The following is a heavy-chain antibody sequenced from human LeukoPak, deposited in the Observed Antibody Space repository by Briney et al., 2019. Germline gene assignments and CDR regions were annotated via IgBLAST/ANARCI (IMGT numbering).Heavy chain of an antibody. CDR1: GFSFKTFT. CDR3: ATRGSGFDY. J-gene: IGHJ4*02. D-gene: IGHD6-19*01. Sequence: GGSLRLSCSASGFSFKTFTMNGVRQAPGKGLEWVSSISSRPSDMYYADSVKGRFTISRDNARNSLFLQMNSLRAEDTAVYYCATRGSGFDYWGQGTVVTVSS. CDR2: ISSRPSDM. V-gene: IGHV3-21*01.